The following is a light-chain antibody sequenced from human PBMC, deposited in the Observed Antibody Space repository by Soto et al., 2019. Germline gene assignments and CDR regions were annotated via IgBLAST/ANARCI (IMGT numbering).Light chain of an antibody. V-gene: IGLV2-8*01. CDR3: SSYAGSNVV. CDR2: EVS. J-gene: IGLJ2*01. CDR1: SSDVGGYNY. Sequence: QSALTQPPSASGSPGQSVTISCTGTSSDVGGYNYVSWYQQHPGKAPKLMIYEVSNRPSGVPDRLSGSKSGNTASLTVSGLQAEDEADYYCSSYAGSNVVFGGGTKLTVL.